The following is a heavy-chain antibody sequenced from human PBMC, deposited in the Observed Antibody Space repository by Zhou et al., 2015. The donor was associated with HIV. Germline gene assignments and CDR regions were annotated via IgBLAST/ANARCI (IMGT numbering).Heavy chain of an antibody. CDR2: IIPIFGTA. V-gene: IGHV1-69*01. J-gene: IGHJ4*02. Sequence: QVQLVQSGAEVKKPGSSVKVSCKASGGTFSSYAISWVRQAPGQGLEWMGGIIPIFGTANYAQKFQGRVTITADESTSTAYMELSSLRSEDTAVYYCASGWGPSAVVVVAATGYYFDYWGQGTLVTVSS. D-gene: IGHD2-15*01. CDR1: GGTFSSYA. CDR3: ASGWGPSAVVVVAATGYYFDY.